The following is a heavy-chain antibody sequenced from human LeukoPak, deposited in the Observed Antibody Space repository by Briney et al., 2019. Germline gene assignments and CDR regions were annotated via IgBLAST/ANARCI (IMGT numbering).Heavy chain of an antibody. CDR1: GYTFTSYY. J-gene: IGHJ4*02. D-gene: IGHD1-1*01. V-gene: IGHV1-2*02. Sequence: AVTVSYKGCGYTFTSYYIHELRPAPGQGRAGMGWVNPNSGGTNYAQKFQGRVTMTRDTSISTAYMELSRLRSDDTAVYYCARTGTPMGRSYYFDYWGQGTLVTVSS. CDR2: VNPNSGGT. CDR3: ARTGTPMGRSYYFDY.